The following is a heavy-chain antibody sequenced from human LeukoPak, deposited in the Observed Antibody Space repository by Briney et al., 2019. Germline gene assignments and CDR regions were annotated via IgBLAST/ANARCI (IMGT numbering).Heavy chain of an antibody. J-gene: IGHJ4*02. CDR2: IKSDGSVA. D-gene: IGHD1-14*01. CDR3: TRDAAGLDY. V-gene: IGHV3-74*03. CDR1: GFTFRNHW. Sequence: GGSLRLSCAASGFTFRNHWMHWVRQAPGKGLGWVSRIKSDGSVATYADSVKGRFTISRDNAESTLYLQMNSLRGEDTAVYYCTRDAAGLDYWGQGTLVTVSS.